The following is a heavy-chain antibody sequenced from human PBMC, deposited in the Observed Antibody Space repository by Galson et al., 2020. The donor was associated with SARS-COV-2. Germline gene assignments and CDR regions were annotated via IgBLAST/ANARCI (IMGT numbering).Heavy chain of an antibody. CDR1: GFTFNSHA. D-gene: IGHD6-19*01. Sequence: GESLKISCTASGFTFNSHAMNWVRQAPGKGLEWVAQIFYDGSNTYYVDSVKGRFTISRDNSENTVYLQMNNLRAEDTAVYYCARDGQSTSGWAFDYWGQGTLVTVSS. V-gene: IGHV3-33*01. CDR2: IFYDGSNT. CDR3: ARDGQSTSGWAFDY. J-gene: IGHJ4*02.